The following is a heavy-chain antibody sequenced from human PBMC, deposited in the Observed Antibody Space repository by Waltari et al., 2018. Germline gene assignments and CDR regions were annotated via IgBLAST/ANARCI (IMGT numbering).Heavy chain of an antibody. V-gene: IGHV4-34*01. CDR3: AREPALLNYYDSSSHFDY. J-gene: IGHJ4*02. Sequence: QVQLQQWGAGLLKPSETLSLTCAVYGGSFRGYYWSWIRQPPWKGLEWIGEINHSGSTNYNPSLKSRVTISVDTSKNQFSLKLSSVTAADTAVYYCAREPALLNYYDSSSHFDYWGQGTLVTVSS. D-gene: IGHD3-22*01. CDR1: GGSFRGYY. CDR2: INHSGST.